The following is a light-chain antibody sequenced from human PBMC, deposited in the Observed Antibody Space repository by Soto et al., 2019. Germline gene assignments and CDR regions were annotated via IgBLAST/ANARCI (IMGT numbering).Light chain of an antibody. J-gene: IGKJ4*01. CDR2: WAS. V-gene: IGKV4-1*01. Sequence: DIQMTQSPSTLSASVGDRVTITCRASESINTWLAWYQQKPGQPPKLLIYWASTRESGVPDRFSGSGSGTHFTLTISSLQAEDVAVYYCQQYYNTPLTFGGGTKVDI. CDR3: QQYYNTPLT. CDR1: ESINTW.